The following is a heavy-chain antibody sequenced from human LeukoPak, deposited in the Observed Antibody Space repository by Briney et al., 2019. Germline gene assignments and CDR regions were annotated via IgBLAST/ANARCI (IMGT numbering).Heavy chain of an antibody. CDR3: ATGLYDFWSGSRFDP. Sequence: SETLSLTCTVSGGSISSSSYYWGWIRQPPGKGLEWIGSIYYSGSTYYNPSLKSRVTISADTSKNQFSLKLSSVTAADTAVYYCATGLYDFWSGSRFDPWGQGTLVTVSS. V-gene: IGHV4-39*07. J-gene: IGHJ5*02. D-gene: IGHD3-3*01. CDR2: IYYSGST. CDR1: GGSISSSSYY.